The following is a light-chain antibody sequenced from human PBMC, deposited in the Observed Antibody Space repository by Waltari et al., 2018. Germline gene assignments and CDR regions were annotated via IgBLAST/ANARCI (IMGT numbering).Light chain of an antibody. CDR1: QSVNIN. CDR2: GAS. J-gene: IGKJ1*01. V-gene: IGKV3-15*01. CDR3: QQYNNWPPWT. Sequence: EIVMTQSPATLSLSPGERATLSCRASQSVNINLAWYQQKPGLGPRLLIYGASTRATAIPARVSGSGSGTEFTLTISSLQSEDFAVYYCQQYNNWPPWTFGQGTKVEIK.